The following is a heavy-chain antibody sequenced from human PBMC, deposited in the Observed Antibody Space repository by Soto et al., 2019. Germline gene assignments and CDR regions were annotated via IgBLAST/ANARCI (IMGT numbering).Heavy chain of an antibody. V-gene: IGHV3-23*01. CDR3: AKDRDVGAVATDAFDI. CDR1: GFTFSSYA. CDR2: ISGSGGST. D-gene: IGHD6-19*01. J-gene: IGHJ3*02. Sequence: GGSLRLSCAASGFTFSSYAMSWVRQAPGKGLEWVSAISGSGGSTYYADSVKGRFTISRDNSKNTLYLQMNSLRAEDTAVYYCAKDRDVGAVATDAFDIWGQGTMVTVSS.